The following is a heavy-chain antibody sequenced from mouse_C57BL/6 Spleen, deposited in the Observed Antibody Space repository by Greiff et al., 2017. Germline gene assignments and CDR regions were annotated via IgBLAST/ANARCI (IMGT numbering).Heavy chain of an antibody. CDR2: INPSNGGT. V-gene: IGHV1-53*01. CDR3: ASSYGSSYWYFDV. Sequence: QVQLKQPGTELVKPGASGYTFTSYWMHWVKQRPGQGLEWIGNINPSNGGTNYNEKFKSKATLTVDKSSSTAYMQLSSLTSEDSAVYYCASSYGSSYWYFDVGGTGTTVTVSS. J-gene: IGHJ1*03. CDR1: GYTFTSYW. D-gene: IGHD1-1*01.